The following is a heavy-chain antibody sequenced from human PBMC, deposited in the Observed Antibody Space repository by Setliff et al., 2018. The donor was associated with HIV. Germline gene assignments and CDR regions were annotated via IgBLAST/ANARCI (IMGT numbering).Heavy chain of an antibody. D-gene: IGHD6-13*01. CDR1: GGSFSGYY. J-gene: IGHJ6*02. V-gene: IGHV4-34*01. CDR2: INHSGST. CDR3: TGPAMAAAGPLEYYYYYGMDV. Sequence: PSETLSLTCAVYGGSFSGYYWSWIRQPPGKGLEWIGEINHSGSTNYNPSLKSRVTISLDTSKSQFSLNLNSVTAADAAVYYCTGPAMAAAGPLEYYYYYGMDVWGQGTTVTVS.